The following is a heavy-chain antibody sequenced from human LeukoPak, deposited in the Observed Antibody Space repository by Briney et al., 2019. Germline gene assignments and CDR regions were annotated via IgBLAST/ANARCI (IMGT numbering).Heavy chain of an antibody. CDR2: IYYSGST. CDR1: GGSISSSSYY. V-gene: IGHV4-39*07. Sequence: SETLSLTCTGSGGSISSSSYYWGWIRQPPGKGLEWIGSIYYSGSTYYNPSLKSRVTISVDTSKNQFSLKLSSVTAADTAVYYCARDRKAVAGIPIDYWGQGTLVTVSS. D-gene: IGHD6-19*01. CDR3: ARDRKAVAGIPIDY. J-gene: IGHJ4*02.